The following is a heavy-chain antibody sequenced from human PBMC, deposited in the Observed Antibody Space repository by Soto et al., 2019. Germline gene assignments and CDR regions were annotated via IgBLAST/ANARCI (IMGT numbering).Heavy chain of an antibody. V-gene: IGHV1-69*12. CDR3: AKGAVAGTPTSYYYYGMDV. D-gene: IGHD6-19*01. CDR2: IIPIFGTV. Sequence: QVQLLQSGAEVKKPGSSVSVSCEASGGTFRTYAISWVRQAPGQGLEWMGEIIPIFGTVNYAQKFQGRVTITADESTTTVYMDLISLRSEDTAVYYCAKGAVAGTPTSYYYYGMDVWGQGTTVTVSS. J-gene: IGHJ6*02. CDR1: GGTFRTYA.